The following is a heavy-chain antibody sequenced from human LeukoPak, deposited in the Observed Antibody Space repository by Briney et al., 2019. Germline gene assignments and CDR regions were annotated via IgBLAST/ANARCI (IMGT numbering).Heavy chain of an antibody. CDR3: AREPTSGREPTSGRPLDY. CDR1: GGSISGYF. J-gene: IGHJ4*02. V-gene: IGHV4-4*07. CDR2: IYSSGSN. Sequence: PSETLPLTCTVSGGSISGYFWTWIRQPAGKGLEWIGRIYSSGSNNYNPSLKSRVTMSLDTSKNHFSLNLTPVTAADTAVYYCAREPTSGREPTSGRPLDYWGQGTLVTVSS. D-gene: IGHD5-12*01.